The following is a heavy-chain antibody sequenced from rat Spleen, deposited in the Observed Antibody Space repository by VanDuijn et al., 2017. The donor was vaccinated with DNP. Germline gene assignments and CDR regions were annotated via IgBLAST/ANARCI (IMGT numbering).Heavy chain of an antibody. D-gene: IGHD1-11*01. Sequence: EVQLQESGPGLMKPSQSLSLTCSVTGFSITSNYWAWIRKLPGNKMEWMGSVNSAGPTNYNPSLKSRISITRDTSKNQLFLQMNSLRSEDTATYYCARGGRSYFDYWGQGVMVTVSS. V-gene: IGHV3-3*01. CDR3: ARGGRSYFDY. J-gene: IGHJ2*01. CDR2: VNSAGPT. CDR1: GFSITSNY.